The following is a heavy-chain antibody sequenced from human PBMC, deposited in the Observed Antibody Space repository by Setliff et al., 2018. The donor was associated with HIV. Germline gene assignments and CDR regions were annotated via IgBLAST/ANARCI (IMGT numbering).Heavy chain of an antibody. D-gene: IGHD1-1*01. V-gene: IGHV1-2*02. Sequence: ASVKVSCKTSGYTFDAKYIHWARQAPGQGLERMGWINPNSGGTNYARKVQGRVTMTRDTSTSTAYMELSRLRSDDTAVYYCARKSLTGTIDSWGQGTLVTVSS. CDR2: INPNSGGT. CDR3: ARKSLTGTIDS. J-gene: IGHJ4*02. CDR1: GYTFDAKY.